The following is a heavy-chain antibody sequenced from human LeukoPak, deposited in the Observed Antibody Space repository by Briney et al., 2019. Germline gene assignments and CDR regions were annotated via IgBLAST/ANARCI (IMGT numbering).Heavy chain of an antibody. J-gene: IGHJ5*02. D-gene: IGHD6-19*01. V-gene: IGHV3-21*04. Sequence: GGSLRLSCAASGFTFSSYSMNWVRQAPGKGLEWVSSISSSSSYIYYADSVKGRFTISRDDSKNTLYLQMNSLRAEDTAVYYCAKDRYAGIAVAGAWNPWGQGTLVTVSS. CDR1: GFTFSSYS. CDR2: ISSSSSYI. CDR3: AKDRYAGIAVAGAWNP.